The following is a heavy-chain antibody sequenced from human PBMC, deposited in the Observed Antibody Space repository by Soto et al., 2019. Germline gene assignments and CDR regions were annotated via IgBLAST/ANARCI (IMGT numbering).Heavy chain of an antibody. CDR3: ARDEYYDSSGPFDY. Sequence: PGGSLRLSCAASGFTFSSYSMNWVRQAPGKGLEWVSYISSSSSTIYYADSVKGRFTISRDNAKNSLYLQMNSLRAEDTAVYYCARDEYYDSSGPFDYWAREPWSRSPQ. CDR2: ISSSSSTI. J-gene: IGHJ4*02. D-gene: IGHD3-22*01. CDR1: GFTFSSYS. V-gene: IGHV3-48*01.